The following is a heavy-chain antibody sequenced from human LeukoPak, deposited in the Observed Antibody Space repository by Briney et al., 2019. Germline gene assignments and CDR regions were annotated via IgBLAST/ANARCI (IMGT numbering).Heavy chain of an antibody. CDR1: GGRFRSYA. CDR3: ATFPDVGL. V-gene: IGHV1-69*06. CDR2: IMPMFATS. Sequence: SVKLSCTASGGRFRSYAISWVRQAPGQGLEWMGRIMPMFATSNYAQKFQGRVTITADTSTGTAYMELSSLKSEDTAVYYCATFPDVGLWGRGTMVTVSS. J-gene: IGHJ3*01. D-gene: IGHD1-14*01.